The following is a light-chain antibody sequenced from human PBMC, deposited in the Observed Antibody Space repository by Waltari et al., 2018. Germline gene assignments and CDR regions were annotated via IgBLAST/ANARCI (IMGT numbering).Light chain of an antibody. CDR3: QQYGNSPKT. J-gene: IGKJ3*01. CDR1: QSVSNNF. V-gene: IGKV3-20*01. CDR2: DAS. Sequence: EIVLTQSPATLSLSPGEGATLPCRASQSVSNNFLAWYQQKPGQAPRLLIYDASTRATGIPDRFSGSGSGTDFTLTISRLEPEDFVVYYCQQYGNSPKTFGPGNKVDIK.